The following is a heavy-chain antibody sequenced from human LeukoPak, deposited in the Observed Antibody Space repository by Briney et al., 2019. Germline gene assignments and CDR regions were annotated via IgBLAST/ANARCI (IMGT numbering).Heavy chain of an antibody. V-gene: IGHV4-31*03. CDR1: GGSISSGGYY. D-gene: IGHD6-6*01. CDR3: ARSERGYSSSSRAFDY. CDR2: IYYSGST. Sequence: PSETLSLTCTVSGGSISSGGYYWSWIRQHPGKGLEWIGYIYYSGSTYYNPSLKSRVTISVDTSKNQFSLKLSSVTAVDTAVYYCARSERGYSSSSRAFDYWGQGTLVTVSS. J-gene: IGHJ4*02.